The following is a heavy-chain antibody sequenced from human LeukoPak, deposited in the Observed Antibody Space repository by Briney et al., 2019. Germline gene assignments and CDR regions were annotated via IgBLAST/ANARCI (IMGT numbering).Heavy chain of an antibody. V-gene: IGHV3-11*04. CDR3: ARDSSIAARLFWFDP. CDR1: GFTFSDYY. J-gene: IGHJ5*02. D-gene: IGHD6-6*01. CDR2: ISSSGDTI. Sequence: GGSLRLSCAASGFTFSDYYMSWIRQAPGKGLEWISYISSSGDTIFYADSVKGRFTISRDNAKNSLYLQMNSLRAEDTAVYYCARDSSIAARLFWFDPWGQGTLVTVSS.